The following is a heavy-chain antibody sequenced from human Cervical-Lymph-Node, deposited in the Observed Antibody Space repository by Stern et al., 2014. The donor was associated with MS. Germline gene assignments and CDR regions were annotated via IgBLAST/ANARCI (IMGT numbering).Heavy chain of an antibody. CDR1: GFTFSTYW. J-gene: IGHJ4*02. D-gene: IGHD4-23*01. CDR3: ARVNGGNSWFDY. CDR2: ISTDGSSA. V-gene: IGHV3-74*01. Sequence: EVQLVESGGDLVQPGGSLRLSCAASGFTFSTYWLHWVRQAPGKGLVWVSRISTDGSSATYADSVKGRFTISRDNAKNTLYLQMNSLRAEDTAVYYCARVNGGNSWFDYWGQGILVTVAS.